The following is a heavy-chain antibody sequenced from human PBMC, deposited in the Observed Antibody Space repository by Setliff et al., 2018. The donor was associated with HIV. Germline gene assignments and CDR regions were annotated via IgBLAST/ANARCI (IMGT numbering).Heavy chain of an antibody. Sequence: GASVKVSCKASGGTFSNYALSWVRQAPGQGLEWMGGIIPMLSIANYAQKFQDRLTITADESTSTAYMELSSLTSDDTAVYHCARDVEHMMDVWGQGTTVTVSS. J-gene: IGHJ6*02. CDR3: ARDVEHMMDV. CDR1: GGTFSNYA. V-gene: IGHV1-69*10. CDR2: IIPMLSIA.